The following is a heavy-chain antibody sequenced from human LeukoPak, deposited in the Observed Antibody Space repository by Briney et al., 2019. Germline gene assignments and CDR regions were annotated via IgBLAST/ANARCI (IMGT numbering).Heavy chain of an antibody. Sequence: GGSLRLSCAASGFTLRSYGMHWVRQTPGKGLLWVSRINGDGTSATYAGSVKGRFTISRDNAKNTLYLQMNSLRAEDTAVYYCARVAYCGGDCYSLDYYYMDVWGKGTMVTVSS. CDR1: GFTLRSYG. CDR2: INGDGTSA. CDR3: ARVAYCGGDCYSLDYYYMDV. D-gene: IGHD2-21*02. V-gene: IGHV3-74*01. J-gene: IGHJ6*03.